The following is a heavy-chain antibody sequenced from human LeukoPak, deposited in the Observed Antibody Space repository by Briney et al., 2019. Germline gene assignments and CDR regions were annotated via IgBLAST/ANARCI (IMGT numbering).Heavy chain of an antibody. CDR3: ASQSMGGAVHA. CDR1: GLTFSNYA. J-gene: IGHJ5*02. D-gene: IGHD1-26*01. CDR2: ISGSGGST. V-gene: IGHV3-23*01. Sequence: AGGSLRLSCAASGLTFSNYAMSWVRQAPGKGLEWVSAISGSGGSTYYADSVKGRFTISRDNSKNTLYLQMNSLRAEDTAVYYCASQSMGGAVHAWGQGTLVTVSS.